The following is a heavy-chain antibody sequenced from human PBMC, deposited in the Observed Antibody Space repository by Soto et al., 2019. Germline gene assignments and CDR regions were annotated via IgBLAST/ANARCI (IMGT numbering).Heavy chain of an antibody. CDR1: GFTFSSYA. Sequence: QVQLVESGGGVVQPGRSLRLSCEASGFTFSSYAMHWVRQAPGKGLEWVAVISHDGNVNYYSESVKGRFTMSRDNSKDTLYLQMDSLRNEDTAVYFCAKDEYWESHFYYFMDLWGKETQVTVSS. D-gene: IGHD2-8*02. V-gene: IGHV3-30*18. CDR2: ISHDGNVN. CDR3: AKDEYWESHFYYFMDL. J-gene: IGHJ6*03.